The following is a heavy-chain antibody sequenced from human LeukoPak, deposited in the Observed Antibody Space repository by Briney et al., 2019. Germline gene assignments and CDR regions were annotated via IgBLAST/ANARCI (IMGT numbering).Heavy chain of an antibody. Sequence: SETLSLTCAVSGVPFSNYYWSWVRQSPRQGLEWIGEINHSGYTNYNPSLKSRVTMSIDTSTNQFSLMLTSVTAADAGAYYCTRAVAGHPDWGQGTLVTVSS. J-gene: IGHJ4*02. V-gene: IGHV4-34*01. CDR1: GVPFSNYY. CDR2: INHSGYT. CDR3: TRAVAGHPD. D-gene: IGHD6-19*01.